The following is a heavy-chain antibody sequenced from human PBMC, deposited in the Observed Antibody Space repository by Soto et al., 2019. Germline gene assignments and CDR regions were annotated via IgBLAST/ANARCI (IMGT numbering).Heavy chain of an antibody. Sequence: ASVKASCKASGYTFTSYYMHWVRQAPGQVLEGMGIINPSGGSTSYAQKFQGRVTMTRDTSTSTVYMELSSLRSEDTAVYYCARDIGRGYSYGYAAYIPGFDYWGEGTLATVSS. CDR1: GYTFTSYY. D-gene: IGHD5-18*01. CDR2: INPSGGST. J-gene: IGHJ4*02. V-gene: IGHV1-46*01. CDR3: ARDIGRGYSYGYAAYIPGFDY.